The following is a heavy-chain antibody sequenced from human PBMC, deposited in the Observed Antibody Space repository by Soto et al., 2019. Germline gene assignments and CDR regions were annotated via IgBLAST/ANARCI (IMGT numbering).Heavy chain of an antibody. CDR1: GYTFTGYY. CDR2: INPNSGGT. CDR3: ARHPVSFGSSAGGIGWFDP. Sequence: ASVKVSCKASGYTFTGYYMHWVRQAPGQGLEWMGWINPNSGGTNYAQKFQGWVTMTRDTSISTAYMELSRLRSDDTAVYYCARHPVSFGSSAGGIGWFDPWGQGTLVTVSS. V-gene: IGHV1-2*04. J-gene: IGHJ5*02. D-gene: IGHD6-6*01.